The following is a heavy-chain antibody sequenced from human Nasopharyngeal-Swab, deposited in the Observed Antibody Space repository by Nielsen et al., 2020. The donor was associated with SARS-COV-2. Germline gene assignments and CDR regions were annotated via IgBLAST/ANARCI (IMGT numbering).Heavy chain of an antibody. CDR1: GVIFSKYW. J-gene: IGHJ4*02. Sequence: GESLKISCVASGVIFSKYWMHWVRQAPGKGLVWVSRVNQDGSRTDYADSVRGRFTISRDNAKNTLYLKMNSLRVEDTAVYYCVKHQGSSSDQWGQGTLVTVSS. CDR3: VKHQGSSSDQ. CDR2: VNQDGSRT. V-gene: IGHV3-74*01.